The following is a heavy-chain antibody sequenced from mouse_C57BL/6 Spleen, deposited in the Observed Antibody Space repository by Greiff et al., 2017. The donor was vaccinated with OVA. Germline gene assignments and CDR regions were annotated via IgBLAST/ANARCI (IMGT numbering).Heavy chain of an antibody. J-gene: IGHJ4*01. V-gene: IGHV1-55*01. CDR3: ARNYGSSDGAMDY. CDR1: GYTFTSYW. CDR2: IYPGSGST. Sequence: VQLQQPGAELVKPGASVKMSCKASGYTFTSYWLTWVKQRPGQGLEWIGDIYPGSGSTNYNEKFKSKATLTVDTSSSTAYMQLSSLTSEDSAVSYWARNYGSSDGAMDYWGQGTSVTVSS. D-gene: IGHD1-1*01.